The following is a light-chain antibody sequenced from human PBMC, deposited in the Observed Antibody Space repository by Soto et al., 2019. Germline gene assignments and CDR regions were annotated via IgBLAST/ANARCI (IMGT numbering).Light chain of an antibody. CDR2: WAS. J-gene: IGKJ1*01. V-gene: IGKV4-1*01. CDR1: QSVLYSSNNKNY. CDR3: QQYYDTPRT. Sequence: DIVMTQSPDSLAVSLGERATINCKSSQSVLYSSNNKNYFAWYQQKPGQPPKPLIYWASTRESGVPDRFTGSGSGIDFTLTINSLQAEDVAVYYCQQYYDTPRTSGQGTKVEIK.